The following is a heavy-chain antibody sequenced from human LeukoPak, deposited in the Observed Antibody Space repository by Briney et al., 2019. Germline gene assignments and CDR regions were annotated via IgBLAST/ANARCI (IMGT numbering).Heavy chain of an antibody. V-gene: IGHV4-59*11. Sequence: SETLSLTCTVSGGSISSHYWSWIRQPPGKGLEWIGYIYSSGSTNYSYNPSLKSRVTISVDTSKNQFSLKLSSVTAADTAVYYCARGRDGYAYWGQGTLVTVSS. D-gene: IGHD5-24*01. CDR3: ARGRDGYAY. CDR2: IYSSGST. CDR1: GGSISSHY. J-gene: IGHJ4*02.